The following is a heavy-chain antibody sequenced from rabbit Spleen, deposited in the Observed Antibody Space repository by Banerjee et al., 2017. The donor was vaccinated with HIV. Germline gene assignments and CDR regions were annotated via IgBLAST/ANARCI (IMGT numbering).Heavy chain of an antibody. CDR2: IYAGGVDNT. CDR1: GFSFSDRDV. CDR3: ARDTGSSFSSYGMDL. J-gene: IGHJ6*01. V-gene: IGHV1S45*01. D-gene: IGHD8-1*01. Sequence: QEQLVESGGGLVQPEGSLTLTCKASGFSFSDRDVMCWVRQAPGKGLEWIACIYAGGVDNTYYATWAKGRFTCSKTSSTTVTLQMTSLTVADTATYFCARDTGSSFSSYGMDLWGQGTLVTVS.